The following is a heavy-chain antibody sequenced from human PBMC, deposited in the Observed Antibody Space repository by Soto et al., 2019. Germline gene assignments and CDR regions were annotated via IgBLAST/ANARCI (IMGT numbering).Heavy chain of an antibody. CDR1: GGSFSGYY. CDR2: INHSGST. D-gene: IGHD3-9*01. V-gene: IGHV4-34*01. Sequence: PSETLSLTCAVYGGSFSGYYWSWIRQPPGKGLEWIGEINHSGSTNYNPSLKSRVTISVDTSKNQFSLKLSSVTAADTAVYYCASSDILTGSAGDNWFDPWGQGTLVTVSS. CDR3: ASSDILTGSAGDNWFDP. J-gene: IGHJ5*02.